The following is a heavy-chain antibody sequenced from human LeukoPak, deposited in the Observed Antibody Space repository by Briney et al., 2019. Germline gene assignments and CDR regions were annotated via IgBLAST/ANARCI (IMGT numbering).Heavy chain of an antibody. CDR3: APRSPAGDY. J-gene: IGHJ4*02. Sequence: GGSLRLSCAASGFTFSSYAMSWVRQATGKGLEWVSAIGGSGGSTYYADSVKGRFTIYRQNYKNTLYLKINSLRAGHTGVYYCAPRSPAGDYWGQGTLVTVSS. CDR2: IGGSGGST. V-gene: IGHV3-23*01. CDR1: GFTFSSYA.